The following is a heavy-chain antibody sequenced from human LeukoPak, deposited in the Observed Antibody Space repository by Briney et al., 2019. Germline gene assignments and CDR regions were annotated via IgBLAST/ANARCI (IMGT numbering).Heavy chain of an antibody. J-gene: IGHJ4*02. Sequence: SSETLSLTCSVSGGSISRNSYYWGWIRQPPGKGLEWIAIIHYNGATYYNPSLKSRVTIFLDTSRNQFSLKLSSVAAADTALYFCARHPLLPYSSGYYDYCGQGTLVTVSS. CDR3: ARHPLLPYSSGYYDY. V-gene: IGHV4-39*01. CDR1: GGSISRNSYY. D-gene: IGHD6-19*01. CDR2: IHYNGAT.